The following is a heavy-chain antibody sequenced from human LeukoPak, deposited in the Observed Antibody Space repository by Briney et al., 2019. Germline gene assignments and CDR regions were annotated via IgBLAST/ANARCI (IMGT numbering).Heavy chain of an antibody. Sequence: PGGSLRLSCAASGFTFSSYAMSWVRQAPGKGLEWVAVIWYDGSNKYYADSVKGRFTISRDNSKNTLYLQMNSLRAEDTAVYYCARDRGVYSSGWGRLESWYYYGMDVWGQGTTVTVSS. CDR2: IWYDGSNK. J-gene: IGHJ6*02. D-gene: IGHD6-19*01. CDR3: ARDRGVYSSGWGRLESWYYYGMDV. CDR1: GFTFSSYA. V-gene: IGHV3-33*08.